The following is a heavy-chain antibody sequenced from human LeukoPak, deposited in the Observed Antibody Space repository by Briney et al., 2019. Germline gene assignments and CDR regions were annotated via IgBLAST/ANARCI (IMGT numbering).Heavy chain of an antibody. CDR2: ISAYNGNT. Sequence: ASVKVSCKVSGYTLTELSMHWVRQAPGQGLEWMGWISAYNGNTNYAQKLQGRVTMTTDTSTSTAYMELRSLRSDDTAVYYCARRTALDCSSTSCYFNYYYYGMDVWGQGTTVTVSS. D-gene: IGHD2-2*01. V-gene: IGHV1-18*01. J-gene: IGHJ6*02. CDR1: GYTLTELS. CDR3: ARRTALDCSSTSCYFNYYYYGMDV.